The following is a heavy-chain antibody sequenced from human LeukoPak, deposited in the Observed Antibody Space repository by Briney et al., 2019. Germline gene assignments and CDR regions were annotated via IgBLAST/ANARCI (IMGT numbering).Heavy chain of an antibody. V-gene: IGHV4-34*01. CDR2: INHSGST. CDR1: GGSFSGYY. Sequence: SETLSLTCAVYGGSFSGYYWGWLRQPPGKGLEWIGEINHSGSTNYNPSLKSRVTISVDTSKNQFSLKLSSVTAADTAVYYCARGRNAKYWGQGTLVTVSS. D-gene: IGHD4/OR15-4a*01. CDR3: ARGRNAKY. J-gene: IGHJ4*02.